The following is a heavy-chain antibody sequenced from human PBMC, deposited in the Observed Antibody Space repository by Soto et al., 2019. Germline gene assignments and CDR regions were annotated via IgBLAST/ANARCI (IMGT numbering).Heavy chain of an antibody. Sequence: EVQLVESGGGLVQPGGSLRLSCAASGFTVSSNYMSWVRQAPGKGLEWVSVIYSGGSTYYADSVKGSFTISRDNSKNTLYLHVNSRSAEDTAVYYCASVCELPDLDYWGQGSLVPVSS. CDR3: ASVCELPDLDY. D-gene: IGHD2-15*01. CDR2: IYSGGST. J-gene: IGHJ4*02. V-gene: IGHV3-66*01. CDR1: GFTVSSNY.